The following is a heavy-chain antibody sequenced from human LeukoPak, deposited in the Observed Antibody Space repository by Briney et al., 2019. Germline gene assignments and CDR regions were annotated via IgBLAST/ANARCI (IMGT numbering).Heavy chain of an antibody. CDR3: ARASGPIAAAVWFDA. V-gene: IGHV1-46*01. D-gene: IGHD6-13*01. Sequence: ASVTVSFTGSGYSFTIYYMHWVRHPPAPGQEWMGVINPSDGRTSYSQKFQGRGTITRDTSTSTVYMGLSSLSSPSAAAAYCARASGPIAAAVWFDAWGQGTLVTVSS. J-gene: IGHJ5*02. CDR1: GYSFTIYY. CDR2: INPSDGRT.